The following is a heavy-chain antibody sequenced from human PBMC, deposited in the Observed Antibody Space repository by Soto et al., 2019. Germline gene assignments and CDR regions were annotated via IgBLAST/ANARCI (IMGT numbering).Heavy chain of an antibody. J-gene: IGHJ6*02. V-gene: IGHV4-31*03. CDR1: GGSISSGGYY. CDR2: IYYSGST. Sequence: QVQLQESGPGLVKPSQTLSLTCTVSGGSISSGGYYWSWIRQHPGKGLEWIGYIYYSGSTYYNPSLQSRVTISGDTSNNQFTLRLSSVTAADTAVYYCARDLADAAARYYYYGMDVWGQGTTVTVSS. CDR3: ARDLADAAARYYYYGMDV. D-gene: IGHD2-2*01.